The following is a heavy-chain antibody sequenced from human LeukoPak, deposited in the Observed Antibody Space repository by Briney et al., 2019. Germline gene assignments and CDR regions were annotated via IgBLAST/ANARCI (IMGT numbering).Heavy chain of an antibody. J-gene: IGHJ6*03. CDR1: GDSISMHY. Sequence: PETLSLTCSVSGDSISMHYWSWIRQPPGKGLEWIGYIDHTGSTNYNPSLNSRVTISRDTSKNHFSLELSSVTAADTAVYYCARAGYYYYYMDVWGKGTTVTVSS. CDR2: IDHTGST. V-gene: IGHV4-59*11. CDR3: ARAGYYYYYMDV.